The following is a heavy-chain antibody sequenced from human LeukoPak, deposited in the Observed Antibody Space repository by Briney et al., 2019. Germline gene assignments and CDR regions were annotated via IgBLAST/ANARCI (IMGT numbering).Heavy chain of an antibody. D-gene: IGHD5-24*01. CDR3: ARSRGYNKLFDY. J-gene: IGHJ4*02. Sequence: SETLSLTCAVYGGSFSGYYWSLIRQPPGNGLDWIGEINHSGSTNYNPSLKSRVTISVDTSKNQFSLKLSSVTAADTAVYYCARSRGYNKLFDYWGQGTLVTVSS. CDR1: GGSFSGYY. V-gene: IGHV4-34*01. CDR2: INHSGST.